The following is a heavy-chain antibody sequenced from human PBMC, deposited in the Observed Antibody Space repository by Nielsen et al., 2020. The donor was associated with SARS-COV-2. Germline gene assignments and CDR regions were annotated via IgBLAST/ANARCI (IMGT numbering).Heavy chain of an antibody. CDR2: VYYSGST. CDR3: ARVGWQWLDFDY. J-gene: IGHJ4*02. CDR1: GGSIRGHY. Sequence: SEPLSLTCTVSGGSIRGHYWSWVRQPPGKGLEWIDYVYYSGSTSYNSLFKSRVTISVDTSKNQFSLKLSSVTAADTAVYYCARVGWQWLDFDYWGQGTLVTVSS. D-gene: IGHD6-19*01. V-gene: IGHV4-59*11.